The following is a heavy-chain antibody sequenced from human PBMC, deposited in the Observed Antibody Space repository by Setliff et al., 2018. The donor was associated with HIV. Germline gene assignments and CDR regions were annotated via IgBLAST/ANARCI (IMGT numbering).Heavy chain of an antibody. CDR1: GYSFTGYY. J-gene: IGHJ6*03. V-gene: IGHV1-2*02. D-gene: IGHD3-22*01. CDR2: INPNSGGT. Sequence: ASVKVSCKAPGYSFTGYYMHWVRQAPGQGLEWMGWINPNSGGTQYAQKFQGRVTMTRDTSISTGSMELSRLRSDDTAVYYCARDIGGYWDYHYYMDVWGNGTTVTVSS. CDR3: ARDIGGYWDYHYYMDV.